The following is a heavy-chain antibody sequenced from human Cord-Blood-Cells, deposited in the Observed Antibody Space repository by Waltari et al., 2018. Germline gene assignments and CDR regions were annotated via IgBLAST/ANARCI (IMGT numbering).Heavy chain of an antibody. CDR3: ATAKTKGYCSSTSCYKFDY. J-gene: IGHJ4*02. CDR1: GYTPTELS. Sequence: QVQLVQSGAEVKKPGASVKVSCKVSGYTPTELSLHWVRPAPGKGLEWMGGFDPEDGETIYAQKFQGRVTMTEDTSTDTAYMELSSLRSEDTAVYYCATAKTKGYCSSTSCYKFDYWGQGTLVTVSS. CDR2: FDPEDGET. D-gene: IGHD2-2*01. V-gene: IGHV1-24*01.